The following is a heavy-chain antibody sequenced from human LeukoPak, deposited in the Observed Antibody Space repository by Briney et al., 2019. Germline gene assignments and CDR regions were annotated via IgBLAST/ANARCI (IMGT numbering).Heavy chain of an antibody. Sequence: GGSLRLSCEAFGFSFSGYAMTWVRQAPGKGLEWVSVISGGGGATYSADSAKGRFAISRDNSKSTLFLQMNSLRAEDTALYYCAIVKAPYYFDYWGQGTLVTVSS. J-gene: IGHJ4*02. CDR1: GFSFSGYA. CDR3: AIVKAPYYFDY. CDR2: ISGGGGAT. V-gene: IGHV3-23*01.